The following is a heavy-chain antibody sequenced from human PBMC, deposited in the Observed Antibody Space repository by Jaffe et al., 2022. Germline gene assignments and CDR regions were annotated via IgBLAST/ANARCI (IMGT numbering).Heavy chain of an antibody. D-gene: IGHD6-13*01. CDR2: ISASGDST. CDR3: AKPIASAGRDYFDY. CDR1: GFTFSSYD. J-gene: IGHJ4*02. V-gene: IGHV3-23*01. Sequence: EVQLLESGGGLVQPGGSLRLSCAASGFTFSSYDMSWVRQAPGKGLEWVSVISASGDSTFYADSVKGRFTISRDNSKNTLYLQMNSLRGEDTAVYYCAKPIASAGRDYFDYWGQGTLVTVSS.